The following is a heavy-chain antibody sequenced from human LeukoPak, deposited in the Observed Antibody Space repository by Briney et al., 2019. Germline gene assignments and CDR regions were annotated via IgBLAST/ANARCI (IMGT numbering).Heavy chain of an antibody. Sequence: GGSLRLSCTASGFSFSRHWMHWVRQAPGKRPVWVSRINGDASITAYADSVKGRYTISRDNAKNTVYLQMSSLRAEDTAVYYCARVFGYSYGYDYWGQGTLVTVSS. CDR3: ARVFGYSYGYDY. CDR1: GFSFSRHW. J-gene: IGHJ4*02. CDR2: INGDASIT. V-gene: IGHV3-74*01. D-gene: IGHD5-18*01.